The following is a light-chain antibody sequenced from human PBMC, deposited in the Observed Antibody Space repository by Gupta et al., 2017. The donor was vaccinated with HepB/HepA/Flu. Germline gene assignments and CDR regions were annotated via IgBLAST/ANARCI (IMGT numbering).Light chain of an antibody. CDR2: RNN. CDR3: AAWDDSLWGL. J-gene: IGLJ2*01. Sequence: QSVLTQPPSASGTPGQRVTISCSGSSSNIGTYNLYWYQQVPGTAPKLLIYRNNQRPSGVPDRFSGSKSGTSASLAISGLRSEDEADYYCAAWDDSLWGLFGGGTKLTVL. V-gene: IGLV1-47*01. CDR1: SSNIGTYN.